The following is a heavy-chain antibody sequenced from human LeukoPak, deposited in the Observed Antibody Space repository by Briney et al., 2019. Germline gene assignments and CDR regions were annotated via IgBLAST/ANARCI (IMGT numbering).Heavy chain of an antibody. CDR2: VWYDGSNK. J-gene: IGHJ6*02. D-gene: IGHD5-24*01. CDR3: ARASLNLDV. CDR1: GFTSSSYG. Sequence: GGSLRLSCAASGFTSSSYGMHWVRQAPGKGLEWVAVVWYDGSNKYYADSVKGRFTISRDNSKSTLYLQLNSLRAEDTAVYYCARASLNLDVWGQGTTVTVSS. V-gene: IGHV3-33*01.